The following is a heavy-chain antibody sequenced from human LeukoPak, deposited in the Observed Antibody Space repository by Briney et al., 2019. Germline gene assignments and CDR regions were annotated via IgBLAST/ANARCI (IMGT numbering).Heavy chain of an antibody. CDR2: ISPSGDST. D-gene: IGHD3-16*02. CDR3: AKGGSSFMYGMDV. J-gene: IGHJ6*02. Sequence: GGSLRLSCAASGFTFSAYAMSWVRQAPGRGLEWVSSISPSGDSTYYADSVKGRFTISRDSSKNTLYLQMNSLRAEDTAVYYCAKGGSSFMYGMDVWGQGTTVTVSS. V-gene: IGHV3-23*01. CDR1: GFTFSAYA.